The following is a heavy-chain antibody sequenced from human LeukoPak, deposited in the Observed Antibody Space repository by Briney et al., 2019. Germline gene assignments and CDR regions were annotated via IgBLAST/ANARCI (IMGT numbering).Heavy chain of an antibody. Sequence: GRSLRLSCAASGFTFSSYAMHWVRQAPGKGLEWVAVISYDGSNKYYADSVKGRFTISRDNSKNTLYLQMNSLRAEDTAVYYCASEIIFGSFDYWSQGTLVTVSS. CDR3: ASEIIFGSFDY. CDR1: GFTFSSYA. D-gene: IGHD3-3*01. CDR2: ISYDGSNK. V-gene: IGHV3-30*04. J-gene: IGHJ4*02.